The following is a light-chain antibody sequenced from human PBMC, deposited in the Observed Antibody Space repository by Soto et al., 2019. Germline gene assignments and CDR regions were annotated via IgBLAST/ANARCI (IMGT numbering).Light chain of an antibody. CDR1: QSVSNS. CDR3: QQYNNWPPWT. CDR2: DAS. Sequence: ILMTQSPATLSVSPGERATLSCRASQSVSNSLAWYQQKPGQARRLLIYDASTRATGIPARFSGSGSGTEFTLTISGLQAEDFAVYYCQQYNNWPPWTFGQGTKVEIK. J-gene: IGKJ1*01. V-gene: IGKV3-15*01.